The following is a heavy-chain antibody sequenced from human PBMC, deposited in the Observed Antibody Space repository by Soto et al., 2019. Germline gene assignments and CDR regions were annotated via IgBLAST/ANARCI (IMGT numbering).Heavy chain of an antibody. CDR1: GYTFTDFY. D-gene: IGHD6-19*01. CDR2: INPNGGGT. CDR3: ATSRASIAVAGETEYYFDY. J-gene: IGHJ4*02. V-gene: IGHV1-2*04. Sequence: ASVKVSCKASGYTFTDFYIHWVRQAPGQGLEWMGCINPNGGGTNSVQKFQGWVTRTRDTSISTGDMVLSRLRSDDTAVYYCATSRASIAVAGETEYYFDYWGQGTLVTVSS.